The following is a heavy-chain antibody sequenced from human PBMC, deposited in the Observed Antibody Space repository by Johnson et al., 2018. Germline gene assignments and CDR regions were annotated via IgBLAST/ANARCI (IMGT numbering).Heavy chain of an antibody. D-gene: IGHD1-26*01. CDR3: AITIGGPTTNAFDI. Sequence: VQLLESGGGVVQPGRSLRLSCAASGFTFSSYAMHWVRQAPGKGLEWVAVISYVGSTKYYADSVKGRFTISRDNSKITRFLQMNSLRAEDTAVYYCAITIGGPTTNAFDIWDQGTMVTVSS. V-gene: IGHV3-30-3*01. CDR1: GFTFSSYA. CDR2: ISYVGSTK. J-gene: IGHJ3*02.